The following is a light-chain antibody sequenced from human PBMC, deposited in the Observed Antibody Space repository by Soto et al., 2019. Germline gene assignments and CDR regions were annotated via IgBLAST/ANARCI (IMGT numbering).Light chain of an antibody. CDR1: SSDVGSYNL. J-gene: IGLJ2*01. Sequence: QSVLTQPASVSGSPGQSITISCTGTSSDVGSYNLVSWYQQHPGKAPKLMIYEGSKRPSGVSNRFSGSKSDNTASLTISGLQAEDEADYYCCSYAGSSTLVFGGGTKLTVL. CDR3: CSYAGSSTLV. V-gene: IGLV2-23*01. CDR2: EGS.